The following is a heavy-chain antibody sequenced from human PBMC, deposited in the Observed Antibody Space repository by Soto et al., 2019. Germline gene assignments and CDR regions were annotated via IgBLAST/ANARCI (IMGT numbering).Heavy chain of an antibody. CDR2: IIPIFGTA. CDR3: AKGGSYYPGVLYYFDY. Sequence: GASVKASCKASGGTFSSYAISWVRQAPGQGLEWMGGIIPIFGTANYAQKFQGRVTITADESTSTAYMELSSLRSEDTAVYYCAKGGSYYPGVLYYFDYWGQGTLVTVSS. J-gene: IGHJ4*02. V-gene: IGHV1-69*13. CDR1: GGTFSSYA. D-gene: IGHD1-26*01.